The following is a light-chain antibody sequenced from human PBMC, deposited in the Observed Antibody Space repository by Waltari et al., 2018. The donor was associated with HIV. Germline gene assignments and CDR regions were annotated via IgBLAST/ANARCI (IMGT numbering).Light chain of an antibody. CDR3: QEYNNGPWT. CDR1: ESVSSN. CDR2: GAS. V-gene: IGKV3-15*01. Sequence: VLTQSPATLSVSPGDRVTLSCRASESVSSNLAWYQQKRGQAPRLVIYGASSRAAGIPGRFSGSGSGTEFTLTISSLQSEDFAVYYCQEYNNGPWTFGQGTKVEIK. J-gene: IGKJ1*01.